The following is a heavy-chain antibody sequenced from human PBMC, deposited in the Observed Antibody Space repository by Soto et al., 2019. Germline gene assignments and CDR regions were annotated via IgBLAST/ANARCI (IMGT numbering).Heavy chain of an antibody. V-gene: IGHV3-74*01. CDR1: GFTFSSYW. D-gene: IGHD2-15*01. CDR2: INSDGSST. CDR3: ERVYCSGGSCYSVDY. J-gene: IGHJ4*02. Sequence: EVQLVESGGGLVQPGGSLRLSCAASGFTFSSYWMHWVRQATGKGLVWVSRINSDGSSTVYADSVKGRFTISRDTAKNTLYLQMNSLRAEAKAVYYCERVYCSGGSCYSVDYWGQVTLVTVSS.